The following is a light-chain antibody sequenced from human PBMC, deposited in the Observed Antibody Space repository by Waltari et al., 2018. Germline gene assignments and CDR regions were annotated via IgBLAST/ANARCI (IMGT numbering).Light chain of an antibody. Sequence: EIVMTQSPATLSVSPGERATLSWRASPSVSSNLAWYQQKPGQAPRPLLYGASNRATGIPARFSVSGSGTDFTLTISSLQSEDFALYYFQQYNKWPPWAFGQGTKVEIK. J-gene: IGKJ1*01. CDR2: GAS. V-gene: IGKV3-15*01. CDR1: PSVSSN. CDR3: QQYNKWPPWA.